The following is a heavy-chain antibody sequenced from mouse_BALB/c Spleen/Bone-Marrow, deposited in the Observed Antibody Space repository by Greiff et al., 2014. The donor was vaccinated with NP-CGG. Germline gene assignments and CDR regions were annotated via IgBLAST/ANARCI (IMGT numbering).Heavy chain of an antibody. J-gene: IGHJ2*01. Sequence: EVQLQQSGAELVKPGASVKLSCTASGFNIKDTYMHWVKQRPEQGLEWIGRTDPANGNTKYDPKFQGKATITADTSSNTAYLQLSSLTSEDTAVYYCARFPYDYGGGDYWGQGTTLTVSS. V-gene: IGHV14-3*02. D-gene: IGHD2-4*01. CDR3: ARFPYDYGGGDY. CDR1: GFNIKDTY. CDR2: TDPANGNT.